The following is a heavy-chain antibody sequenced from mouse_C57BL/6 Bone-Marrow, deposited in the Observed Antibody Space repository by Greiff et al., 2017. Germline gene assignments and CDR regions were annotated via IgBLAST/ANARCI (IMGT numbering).Heavy chain of an antibody. V-gene: IGHV5-15*01. CDR3: ARLDYYGSRSWLAY. J-gene: IGHJ3*01. Sequence: EVKVVESGGGLVQPGGSLKLSCAASGFTFSDYGMAWVRQAPRKGPEWVAFISNLAYSIYSADTVTGRFTISRESAKNTLYLEMSSLRSEDTAMYYCARLDYYGSRSWLAYWGQGTLVTVSA. D-gene: IGHD1-1*01. CDR1: GFTFSDYG. CDR2: ISNLAYSI.